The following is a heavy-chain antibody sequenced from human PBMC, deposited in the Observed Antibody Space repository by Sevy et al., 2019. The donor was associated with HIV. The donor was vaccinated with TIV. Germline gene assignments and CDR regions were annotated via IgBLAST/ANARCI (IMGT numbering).Heavy chain of an antibody. CDR3: ARVPDSGGRGRADY. CDR1: GFTFSSYW. V-gene: IGHV3-7*01. J-gene: IGHJ4*02. CDR2: IKQDGSEK. D-gene: IGHD1-26*01. Sequence: GGSLRLSCAASGFTFSSYWMSWVRQAPGKGLEWVANIKQDGSEKYYVDSVKGRFTISRDNAKNSLYLQMNSLRVEDTGVYYCARVPDSGGRGRADYWGQGTRVTVSS.